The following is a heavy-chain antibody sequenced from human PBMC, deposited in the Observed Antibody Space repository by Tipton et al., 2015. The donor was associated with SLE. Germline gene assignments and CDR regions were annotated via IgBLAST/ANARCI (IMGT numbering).Heavy chain of an antibody. Sequence: LRLSCTVSGGSISSSSYYWGWIRQPPGKGLEWIGSIYYSGSTYYNPSLKSRVTISVDTSKNQFSLKLSSVTAADTAVYYCARDNWNDYWGQGTLVTVSS. D-gene: IGHD1-1*01. J-gene: IGHJ4*02. CDR2: IYYSGST. V-gene: IGHV4-39*02. CDR3: ARDNWNDY. CDR1: GGSISSSSYY.